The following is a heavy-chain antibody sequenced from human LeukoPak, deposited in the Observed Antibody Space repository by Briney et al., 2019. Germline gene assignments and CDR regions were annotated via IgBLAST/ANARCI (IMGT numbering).Heavy chain of an antibody. CDR2: ISYDGSNK. V-gene: IGHV3-30-3*01. J-gene: IGHJ4*02. Sequence: GRSLRLSCAASGFTFSSYAMHWVRQAPGKGLEWVAVISYDGSNKYYADSVKGRFTISRDNSKNTLYLQMNSLRAEDTAVYYCAKGEGYSSGWSLGYFDYWGQGTLVTVSS. CDR1: GFTFSSYA. CDR3: AKGEGYSSGWSLGYFDY. D-gene: IGHD6-19*01.